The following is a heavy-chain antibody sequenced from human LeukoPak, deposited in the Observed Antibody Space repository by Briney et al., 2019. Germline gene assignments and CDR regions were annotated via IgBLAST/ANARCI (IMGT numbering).Heavy chain of an antibody. J-gene: IGHJ4*02. CDR3: AKDKARDGYNYADY. D-gene: IGHD5-24*01. CDR1: GFTFSSYG. Sequence: PGGSLRLSCAASGFTFSSYGMHWVRQAPGKGLEWVAVISYDGSNKYYADSVKGRFTISRDNSKNTLYLQMNSLRAEDTAVYYCAKDKARDGYNYADYWGQGTLVTVSS. CDR2: ISYDGSNK. V-gene: IGHV3-30*18.